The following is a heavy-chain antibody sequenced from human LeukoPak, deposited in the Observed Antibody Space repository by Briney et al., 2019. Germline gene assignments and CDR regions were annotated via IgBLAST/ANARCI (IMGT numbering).Heavy chain of an antibody. CDR1: GFTFSSYW. V-gene: IGHV3-7*03. D-gene: IGHD4-17*01. CDR3: AKVRVTTRGRNFDY. J-gene: IGHJ4*02. CDR2: IKQDGSEK. Sequence: GGSLRLSCAASGFTFSSYWMSWVRQAPGKGLEWVANIKQDGSEKYYVDSVKGRFTISRDNAKNSLYLQMNSLRAEDTAVYYCAKVRVTTRGRNFDYWGQGTLVTVSS.